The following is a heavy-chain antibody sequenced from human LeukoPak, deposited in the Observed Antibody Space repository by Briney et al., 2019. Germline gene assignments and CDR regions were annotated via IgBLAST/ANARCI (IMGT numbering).Heavy chain of an antibody. CDR3: AKDKSDCSGGSCYPWFDP. V-gene: IGHV3-23*01. D-gene: IGHD2-15*01. CDR2: ISGSGGST. J-gene: IGHJ5*02. CDR1: GFTFSSYA. Sequence: HPGGSLRLSCAASGFTFSSYAMSWVRQAPGKGLEWVSAISGSGGSTYYADSVKGRFTISRDNSKNTLYLQMNSLRAEDTAVYYCAKDKSDCSGGSCYPWFDPWGQGTLVTVSS.